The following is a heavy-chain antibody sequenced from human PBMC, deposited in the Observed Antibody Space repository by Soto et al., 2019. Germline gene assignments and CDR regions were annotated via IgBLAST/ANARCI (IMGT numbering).Heavy chain of an antibody. V-gene: IGHV1-69*01. Sequence: QVQLVQSGAEVKKPGSSVKVSCKASGGTFSSYAISWVRQAPGQGLEWMGGIIPIFGTANYAQKFQCRVTINADESTSKTYIELSSLKSEEPAVYYCARFDPDVDTAMVTGFDYWGQGTLVTVSS. J-gene: IGHJ4*02. D-gene: IGHD5-18*01. CDR3: ARFDPDVDTAMVTGFDY. CDR2: IIPIFGTA. CDR1: GGTFSSYA.